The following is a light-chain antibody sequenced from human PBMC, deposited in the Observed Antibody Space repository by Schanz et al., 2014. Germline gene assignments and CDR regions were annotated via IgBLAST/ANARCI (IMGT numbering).Light chain of an antibody. CDR2: GAS. CDR3: QQRSNWPSLT. Sequence: EIVLTQSPGTLSLSPGERATLSCRASQSVSTNLAWLQQKPGQAPRLLIYGASTRATGIPARFSGSGSGTEFTLTISSLEPEDFAVYYCQQRSNWPSLTFGGGTKVDFK. V-gene: IGKV3-11*01. CDR1: QSVSTN. J-gene: IGKJ4*01.